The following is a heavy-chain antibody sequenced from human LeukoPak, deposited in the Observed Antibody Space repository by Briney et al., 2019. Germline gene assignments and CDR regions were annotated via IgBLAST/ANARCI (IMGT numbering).Heavy chain of an antibody. Sequence: SVKVSCKASGGTFNNYAFSWVRQAPGQGLEWMGRIIPILGIANYAQKFQGRVTITADKSTSTAYMELSSLGSEDTAVYYCARDLVLGCGGDCYTHFDYWGQGTLVTVSS. V-gene: IGHV1-69*04. CDR3: ARDLVLGCGGDCYTHFDY. CDR2: IIPILGIA. CDR1: GGTFNNYA. D-gene: IGHD2-21*02. J-gene: IGHJ4*02.